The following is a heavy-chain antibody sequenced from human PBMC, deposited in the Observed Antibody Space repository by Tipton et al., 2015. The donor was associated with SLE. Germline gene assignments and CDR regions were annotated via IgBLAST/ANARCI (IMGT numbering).Heavy chain of an antibody. CDR3: ARQPRDSSGYYSDAFDI. CDR2: ISSSSSTI. D-gene: IGHD3-22*01. Sequence: SLRLSCAASGFTFSSYSMNWVRQAPGKELEWVSYISSSSSTIYYADSVKGRFTISRDNAKNSLYLQMNSLRAEDTAVYYCARQPRDSSGYYSDAFDIWGQGTMVTVSS. V-gene: IGHV3-48*01. CDR1: GFTFSSYS. J-gene: IGHJ3*02.